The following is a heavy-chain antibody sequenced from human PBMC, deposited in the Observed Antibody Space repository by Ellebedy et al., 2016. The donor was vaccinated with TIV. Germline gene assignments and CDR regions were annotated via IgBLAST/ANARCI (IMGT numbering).Heavy chain of an antibody. D-gene: IGHD2-2*01. V-gene: IGHV3-53*01. CDR2: IYSCVST. Sequence: GGSLRLXXAASGFTVRSNYMSWVRQAPGKGLEWVSMIYSCVSTYCADSVKGRLSISRDHSKNTLYLQMNSLRAEDTAVYYCAGFLGYCSSTSCWGQGTLVTVSS. J-gene: IGHJ4*02. CDR1: GFTVRSNY. CDR3: AGFLGYCSSTSC.